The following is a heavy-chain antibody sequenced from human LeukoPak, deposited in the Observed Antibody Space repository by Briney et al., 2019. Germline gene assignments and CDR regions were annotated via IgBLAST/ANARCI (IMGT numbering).Heavy chain of an antibody. CDR2: IKQDGSEK. CDR3: AKVRASNYYYDSSDY. J-gene: IGHJ4*02. Sequence: GGSLRLSCAASGFTFSSYWMSWVRQAPGKGLEWVANIKQDGSEKYYVDSVKGRFTISRDNAKNSLYLQMNSLRAEDTAVYYCAKVRASNYYYDSSDYWGQGTLVTVSS. D-gene: IGHD3-22*01. V-gene: IGHV3-7*01. CDR1: GFTFSSYW.